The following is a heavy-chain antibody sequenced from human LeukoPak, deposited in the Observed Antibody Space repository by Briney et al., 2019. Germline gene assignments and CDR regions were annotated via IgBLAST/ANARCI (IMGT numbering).Heavy chain of an antibody. CDR2: ISSRSRTT. V-gene: IGHV3-11*01. Sequence: GGSLRLSCEASGFTFSDSFMSWIRRAPGKGLAWIAYISSRSRTTHYADSVKGRFTISRDNAKSSLFLQMDSLRAEDTAVYYCARHSQQLVFSPFDYWGQGSVVTVSS. D-gene: IGHD6-6*01. CDR3: ARHSQQLVFSPFDY. J-gene: IGHJ4*02. CDR1: GFTFSDSF.